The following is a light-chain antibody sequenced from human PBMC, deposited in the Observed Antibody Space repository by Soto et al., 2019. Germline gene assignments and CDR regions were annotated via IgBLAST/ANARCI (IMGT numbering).Light chain of an antibody. CDR3: QHRSTWPRS. CDR2: DAT. CDR1: QSVGTS. J-gene: IGKJ4*01. V-gene: IGKV3-11*01. Sequence: DIVLTQSPAILSLSPGDRASLSCRASQSVGTSLAWYKQQPGQPPRLLIHDATYRASGVPDRFRGSGSGTAFSLSISSLEPDDFAVYYCQHRSTWPRSLGRGTKVE.